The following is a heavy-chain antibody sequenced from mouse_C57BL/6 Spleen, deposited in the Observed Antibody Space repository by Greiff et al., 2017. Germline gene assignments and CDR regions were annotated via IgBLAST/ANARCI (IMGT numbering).Heavy chain of an antibody. CDR1: GYTFTSYW. CDR2: IHPNSGST. Sequence: VQLQQPGAELVKPGASVKLSCKASGYTFTSYWMHWVKQRPGQGLEWIGMIHPNSGSTNYNEKFKSKATLTVDKSSSTAYMQLSSLTSEDSAVYYCAREVLAGSFDYWGQGTTLTVSS. V-gene: IGHV1-64*01. J-gene: IGHJ2*01. CDR3: AREVLAGSFDY. D-gene: IGHD1-1*01.